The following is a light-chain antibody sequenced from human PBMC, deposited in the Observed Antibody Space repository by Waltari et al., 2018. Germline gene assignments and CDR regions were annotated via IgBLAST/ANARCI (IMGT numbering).Light chain of an antibody. CDR1: QSVNWY. Sequence: EIVLTQSPATLSLSPGERATLSCRASQSVNWYLAWYQQRPGQAPRLLIYDTSNRATGIPARFSGSGSETDFTLTISSLEPDDSAVYYCQQRRNWPLTFGGGTTVEI. CDR2: DTS. J-gene: IGKJ4*01. CDR3: QQRRNWPLT. V-gene: IGKV3-11*01.